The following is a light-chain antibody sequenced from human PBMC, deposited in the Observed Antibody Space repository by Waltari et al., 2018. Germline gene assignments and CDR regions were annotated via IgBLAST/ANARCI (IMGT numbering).Light chain of an antibody. J-gene: IGKJ2*01. CDR3: QQYNSAPYN. Sequence: DIRMTQSPSSLSASVGDTVTITCRASQNIGTWLAWYQQRPGTAPKPLLYKSSTLERGVPSRFSGRASGTDFTLTISSLQPEDFATYFCQQYNSAPYNFGQGTKMEI. CDR1: QNIGTW. CDR2: KSS. V-gene: IGKV1-NL1*01.